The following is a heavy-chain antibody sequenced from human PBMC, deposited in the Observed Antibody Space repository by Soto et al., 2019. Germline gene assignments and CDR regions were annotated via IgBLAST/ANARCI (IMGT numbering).Heavy chain of an antibody. CDR3: AKAHLSDRYSSGWYNLFDY. CDR2: ISWNSGRI. D-gene: IGHD6-19*01. CDR1: GFTFDDYA. V-gene: IGHV3-9*01. J-gene: IGHJ4*02. Sequence: EVQLVESGGGLVQPGRSLRLSCAASGFTFDDYAMHWVRQAPGKGLEWVSGISWNSGRIGYADSVKGRFTISRDNAKNSLYLQMNSLRAEDTALYYCAKAHLSDRYSSGWYNLFDYWGQGTLVTVSS.